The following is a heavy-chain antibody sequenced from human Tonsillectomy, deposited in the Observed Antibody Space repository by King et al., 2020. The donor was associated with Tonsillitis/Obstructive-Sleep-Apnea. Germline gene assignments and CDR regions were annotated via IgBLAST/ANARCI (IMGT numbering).Heavy chain of an antibody. J-gene: IGHJ4*02. CDR1: GFTFSSHS. CDR3: AMDFPEHQPSDY. V-gene: IGHV3-21*01. D-gene: IGHD2-2*01. Sequence: VQLVESGGGLVKPGGSLRLSCTASGFTFSSHSMNWVRQAPGKGLEWVSSISSSSSNIYYADSVKGRFTISRDNAKNSLYLQMNSLRVEDTAVYYCAMDFPEHQPSDYWGQGTLVTVSS. CDR2: ISSSSSNI.